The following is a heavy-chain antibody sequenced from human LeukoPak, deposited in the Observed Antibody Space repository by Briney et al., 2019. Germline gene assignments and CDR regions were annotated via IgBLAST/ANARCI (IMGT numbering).Heavy chain of an antibody. CDR1: GYTFTSYD. CDR2: MNPNSGNT. J-gene: IGHJ4*02. CDR3: ARVVWGHDYGDCRLDY. V-gene: IGHV1-8*01. Sequence: ASVKVSCKASGYTFTSYDINWVRQATGQGLEWMGWMNPNSGNTGYAQKFQGRVTMTRNTSISTAYMELSSLRSEDTAVYYCARVVWGHDYGDCRLDYWGQGTLVTVSS. D-gene: IGHD4-17*01.